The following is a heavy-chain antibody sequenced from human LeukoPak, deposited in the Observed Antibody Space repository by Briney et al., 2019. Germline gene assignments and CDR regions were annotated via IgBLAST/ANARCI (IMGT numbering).Heavy chain of an antibody. J-gene: IGHJ4*02. Sequence: GGSLRLSCAASGFTFSSYGMHWVRQAPGKGLERVAVIWYDGRTKFHADPVKGRFTISRDNSANTLYLQMSSLRVEDTAVYYCAREWGRIAVAGGPGYWGQGALVTVSS. CDR2: IWYDGRTK. CDR1: GFTFSSYG. D-gene: IGHD6-19*01. CDR3: AREWGRIAVAGGPGY. V-gene: IGHV3-33*01.